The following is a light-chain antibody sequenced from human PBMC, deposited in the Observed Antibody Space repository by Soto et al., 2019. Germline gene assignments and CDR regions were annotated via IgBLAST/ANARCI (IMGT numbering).Light chain of an antibody. V-gene: IGLV1-47*01. Sequence: QSVLTQPPSASGNPGQTVTISCSGSSSNIGINYVYWYQQLPGTATKLLIYRNSQRPSGIPDRFSGSKSVTSASLAISGLRSEDEADYYCAAWDDSLGSHAVFGGGTQLTVL. J-gene: IGLJ7*01. CDR2: RNS. CDR3: AAWDDSLGSHAV. CDR1: SSNIGINY.